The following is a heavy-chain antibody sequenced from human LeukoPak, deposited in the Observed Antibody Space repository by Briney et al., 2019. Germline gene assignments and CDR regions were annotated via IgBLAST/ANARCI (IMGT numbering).Heavy chain of an antibody. CDR1: GGTFSNSG. Sequence: SVKVSCKTSGGTFSNSGISWVRLAPGQGPEWMGGIIPVFGTPNYAQKFQGRLTITADRSTTTAYMELSSLTSDDTAVYYCARERLARFPYFDYWGQGSLVAVSS. CDR2: IIPVFGTP. J-gene: IGHJ4*02. D-gene: IGHD3-3*01. CDR3: ARERLARFPYFDY. V-gene: IGHV1-69*06.